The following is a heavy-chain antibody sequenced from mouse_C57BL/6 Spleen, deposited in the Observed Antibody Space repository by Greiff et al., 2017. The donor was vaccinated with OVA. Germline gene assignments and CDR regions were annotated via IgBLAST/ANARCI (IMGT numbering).Heavy chain of an antibody. CDR3: ARGYYGSSQYYFDY. V-gene: IGHV1-80*01. J-gene: IGHJ2*01. CDR1: GYAFSSYW. Sequence: VQLQQSGAELVKPGASVKISCKASGYAFSSYWMNWVKQRPGKGLEWIGQIYPGDGDTNYNGKFKGKATLTADKSSSTAYMQRSSLTSEDSAVYFCARGYYGSSQYYFDYWGQGTTLAVSS. CDR2: IYPGDGDT. D-gene: IGHD1-1*01.